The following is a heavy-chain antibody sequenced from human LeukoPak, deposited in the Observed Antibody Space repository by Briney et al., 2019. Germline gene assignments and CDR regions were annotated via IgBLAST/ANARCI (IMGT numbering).Heavy chain of an antibody. CDR1: GFTFSSYS. D-gene: IGHD6-19*01. CDR2: ISSSSSTI. Sequence: GGSLRLSCAASGFTFSSYSMNWVRQAPGKGVEWVSFISSSSSTIYYADSVKGRFTISRDNAKNSLYMQMNSLRAEDTAVYYCARGAYNSGWSGGYWGQGTLVTVSS. V-gene: IGHV3-48*01. CDR3: ARGAYNSGWSGGY. J-gene: IGHJ4*02.